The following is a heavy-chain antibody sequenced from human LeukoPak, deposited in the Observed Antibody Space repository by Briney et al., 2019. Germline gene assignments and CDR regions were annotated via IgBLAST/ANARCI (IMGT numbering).Heavy chain of an antibody. CDR3: ARGGGIAAAGTNFDY. J-gene: IGHJ4*02. V-gene: IGHV4-34*01. CDR1: GGSFSGYY. Sequence: SETLSLTCAVYGGSFSGYYWSWTRQPPGKGLEWIGEINHSGSTNYNPSLKSRVTISVDTSKNQFSLKLSSVTAADTAVYYCARGGGIAAAGTNFDYWGQGTLVTVSS. CDR2: INHSGST. D-gene: IGHD6-13*01.